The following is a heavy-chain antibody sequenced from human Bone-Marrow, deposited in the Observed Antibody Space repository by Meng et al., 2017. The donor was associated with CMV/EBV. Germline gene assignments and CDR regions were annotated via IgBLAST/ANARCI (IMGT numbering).Heavy chain of an antibody. V-gene: IGHV3-21*01. Sequence: GGSLRLSCAASGFTFSSYTMNWVRQAPGKGLEWVSSISRGSSYIYYADSVKGRFTISRDDAKNSLYLQMNSLRVEDTAVYYCARAHGVGAFGYWGQGTLVTVSS. CDR3: ARAHGVGAFGY. J-gene: IGHJ4*02. CDR1: GFTFSSYT. D-gene: IGHD1-26*01. CDR2: ISRGSSYI.